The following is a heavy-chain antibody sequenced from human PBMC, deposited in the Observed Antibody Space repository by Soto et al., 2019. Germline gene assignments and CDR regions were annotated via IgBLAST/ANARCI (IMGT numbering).Heavy chain of an antibody. CDR1: GGSISNYY. CDR2: IYYSGNT. Sequence: PSETLSLTCTVSGGSISNYYWSWIRQPPGKGLEWIGYIYYSGNTNYNPSLKSRVTISVDTSKNQFSLKLSSVTAADTAVYYCARRQDGYFDYWGQGTLVTVSS. J-gene: IGHJ4*02. D-gene: IGHD2-15*01. CDR3: ARRQDGYFDY. V-gene: IGHV4-59*01.